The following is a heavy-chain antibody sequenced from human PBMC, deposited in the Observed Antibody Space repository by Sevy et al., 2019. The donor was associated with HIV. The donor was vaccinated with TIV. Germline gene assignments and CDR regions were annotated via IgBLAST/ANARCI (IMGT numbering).Heavy chain of an antibody. J-gene: IGHJ4*02. D-gene: IGHD3-22*01. CDR3: ATTKDYYDSSGYPFDY. CDR2: FDPEDDET. Sequence: ASVKVSCKVSGYSVIEFSMHWVRQAPGKGLEWMGTFDPEDDETINAQKIQGRVTMTEDTSTDTAYMELSSLRSEDTAVYYCATTKDYYDSSGYPFDYWSQGTLVTVSS. V-gene: IGHV1-24*01. CDR1: GYSVIEFS.